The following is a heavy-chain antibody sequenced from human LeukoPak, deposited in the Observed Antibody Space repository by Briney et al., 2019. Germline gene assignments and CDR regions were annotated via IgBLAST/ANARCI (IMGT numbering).Heavy chain of an antibody. CDR3: ARGHGKVVIAYFDY. Sequence: ASVKVSCKASGYTFTDYSMYWVRQAPGQGPEWMGWISPNSGGTRYAQRFQGRVTVTRDTSISTAYMELSSLRSDDTAVYYCARGHGKVVIAYFDYWGQGTLVTVSS. V-gene: IGHV1-2*02. D-gene: IGHD3-22*01. CDR1: GYTFTDYS. J-gene: IGHJ4*02. CDR2: ISPNSGGT.